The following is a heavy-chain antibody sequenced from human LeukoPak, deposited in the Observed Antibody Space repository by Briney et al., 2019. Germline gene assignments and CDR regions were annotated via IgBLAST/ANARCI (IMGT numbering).Heavy chain of an antibody. Sequence: GGSLRLSCAASGFTFSSHWMSWVRQAPGKGLEWVANIKKDGSEKYYVDSVKGRFTISRDNAKKSVYLHMSSLRAEDTALYYCARLSAYYYGSYFYYYMDVWGKGTTVTVSS. V-gene: IGHV3-7*01. D-gene: IGHD3-10*01. CDR3: ARLSAYYYGSYFYYYMDV. CDR2: IKKDGSEK. J-gene: IGHJ6*03. CDR1: GFTFSSHW.